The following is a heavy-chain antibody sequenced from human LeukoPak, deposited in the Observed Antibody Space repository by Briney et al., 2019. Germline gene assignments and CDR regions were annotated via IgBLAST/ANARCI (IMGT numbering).Heavy chain of an antibody. CDR3: ARDRVVKGFDFDY. Sequence: PGGSLRLSCAASGFTVSSNYMSWVRQAPGKGLEWVANIKQDGSEKYYVDSVKGRFTISRDNAKNSLYLQMNSLRAEDTAVYYCARDRVVKGFDFDYWGQGTLVTVSS. CDR2: IKQDGSEK. J-gene: IGHJ4*02. V-gene: IGHV3-7*01. D-gene: IGHD2-15*01. CDR1: GFTVSSNY.